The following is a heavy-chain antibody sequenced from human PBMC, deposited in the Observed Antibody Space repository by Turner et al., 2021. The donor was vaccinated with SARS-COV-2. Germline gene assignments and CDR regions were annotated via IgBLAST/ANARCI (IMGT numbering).Heavy chain of an antibody. CDR2: ISYDGSKK. D-gene: IGHD2-15*01. CDR3: AKRGGEYCSGGSCYSGYFDY. V-gene: IGHV3-30*18. CDR1: GVTFSGYD. Sequence: QVQLVESGGGVVQRGRSLRLSCAASGVTFSGYDMHWVRQAPGKGLEWVAVISYDGSKKHYADSVKGRFTISRDNSKNTLYLQMNSLRAEDTAVYYCAKRGGEYCSGGSCYSGYFDYWGQGTLVTVSS. J-gene: IGHJ4*02.